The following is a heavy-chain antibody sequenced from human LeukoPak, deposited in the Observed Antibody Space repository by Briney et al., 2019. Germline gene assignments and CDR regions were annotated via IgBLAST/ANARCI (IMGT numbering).Heavy chain of an antibody. Sequence: KAGGSLRLSCAASGFSVYSYNMKWVRLAPGKGLEWVSYISRSGTSIYYADSVKGRFTISRDNAKNSLILHLDSLRAEDTAMYYWAKDALLEIRWGPDYYYMDVLGKGTMVSVSS. CDR3: AKDALLEIRWGPDYYYMDV. CDR1: GFSVYSYN. J-gene: IGHJ6*03. CDR2: ISRSGTSI. D-gene: IGHD3-3*02. V-gene: IGHV3-21*06.